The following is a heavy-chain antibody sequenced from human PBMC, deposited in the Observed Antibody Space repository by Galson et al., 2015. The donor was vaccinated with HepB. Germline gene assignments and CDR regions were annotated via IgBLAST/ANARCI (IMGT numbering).Heavy chain of an antibody. Sequence: SVKVSCKASGYTFTGYYMHWVRQAPGQGLEWMGRINPNSGGTNYAQKFQGRVTMTRDTSISTAYMELSRLRSDDTAVYYCARANGNDYDYVWGSYRHPLDYWGQGTLVTVSS. V-gene: IGHV1-2*06. D-gene: IGHD3-16*02. J-gene: IGHJ4*02. CDR3: ARANGNDYDYVWGSYRHPLDY. CDR2: INPNSGGT. CDR1: GYTFTGYY.